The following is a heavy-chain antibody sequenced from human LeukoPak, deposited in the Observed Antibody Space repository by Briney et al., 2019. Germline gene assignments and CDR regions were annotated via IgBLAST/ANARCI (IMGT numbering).Heavy chain of an antibody. CDR1: GFTFSSYA. V-gene: IGHV3-30*04. J-gene: IGHJ6*02. CDR3: ARAHCSSTSCYINYYYGMDV. CDR2: ISYDGSNK. Sequence: GGSLRLSCAASGFTFSSYAMHWVRQAPGKGLEWVAVISYDGSNKYYADSVKGRFTISRDNSKNTLYLQMNSLRAEDTAVYYYARAHCSSTSCYINYYYGMDVWGQGTTVTVSS. D-gene: IGHD2-2*02.